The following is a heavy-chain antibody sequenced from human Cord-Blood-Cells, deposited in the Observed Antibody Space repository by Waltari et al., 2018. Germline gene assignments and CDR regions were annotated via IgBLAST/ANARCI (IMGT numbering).Heavy chain of an antibody. V-gene: IGHV1-2*02. J-gene: IGHJ6*02. CDR2: INPNSGGT. CDR1: GYTFTGYY. Sequence: QVQLVQSGAEVKKPGASVKVSCKASGYTFTGYYMHWVRQAPGQGLEWMGWINPNSGGTTSAQKFQGRVTMTRETPISTAYMELGRLRSDDTAVYYCVRVVRCPYYYYGMDVWGQGTTVTVSS. D-gene: IGHD3-10*01. CDR3: VRVVRCPYYYYGMDV.